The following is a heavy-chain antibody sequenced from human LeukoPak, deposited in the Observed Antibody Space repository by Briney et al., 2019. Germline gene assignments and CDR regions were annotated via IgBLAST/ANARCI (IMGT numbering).Heavy chain of an antibody. CDR1: GGSISSYY. D-gene: IGHD1-7*01. Sequence: PSETLSLTCTVSGGSISSYYWSWIRQPPGKGLEWIGYIYYSGSTNYNPSLKSRVTISVDTSKNQFSLKLSSVTAADTAVYYCARASHNWNFLDYWGQGTLVTVSS. CDR3: ARASHNWNFLDY. V-gene: IGHV4-59*01. J-gene: IGHJ4*02. CDR2: IYYSGST.